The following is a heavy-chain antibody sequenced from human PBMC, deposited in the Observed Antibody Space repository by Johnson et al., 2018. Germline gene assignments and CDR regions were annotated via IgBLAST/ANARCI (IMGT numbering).Heavy chain of an antibody. Sequence: QVQLVQSGGGVVQPGRSLRLSCAASGFLFSSYGMHWVRQAPGKGLEWVAVIWSNGNRKYYRDSVKDSFTIPRDHSKNTLYQQKNSLRAEDTAGYYCARDQWGEWLSPKYEPEKYGMDVWGQGTTVNFSS. CDR3: ARDQWGEWLSPKYEPEKYGMDV. V-gene: IGHV3-33*01. CDR1: GFLFSSYG. D-gene: IGHD3-3*01. CDR2: IWSNGNRK. J-gene: IGHJ6*02.